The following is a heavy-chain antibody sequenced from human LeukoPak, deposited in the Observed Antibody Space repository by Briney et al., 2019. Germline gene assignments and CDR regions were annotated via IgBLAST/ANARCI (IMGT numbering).Heavy chain of an antibody. J-gene: IGHJ4*02. V-gene: IGHV3-30*03. CDR2: ISYDRSNK. D-gene: IGHD4/OR15-4a*01. Sequence: PGGSLRLSCAASGFTFSSYGMHWVRQAPGKGLEWVAVISYDRSNKYYADSVKGRFTISRDNSKNTLYLQMNSLRAEDTAVYYCARRAGAYSHPYDYWGQGTLVTVSS. CDR1: GFTFSSYG. CDR3: ARRAGAYSHPYDY.